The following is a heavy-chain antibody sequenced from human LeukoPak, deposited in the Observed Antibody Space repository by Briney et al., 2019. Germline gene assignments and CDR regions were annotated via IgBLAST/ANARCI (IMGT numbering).Heavy chain of an antibody. CDR3: ARGLLLGYAFDI. J-gene: IGHJ3*02. D-gene: IGHD2-15*01. CDR2: ISSTGTTI. Sequence: PGGSLRLSCAASGFTFSTYSMNWVRQAPGKGLEWVSYISSTGTTIYYADSVKGRFTISRDNAKNSLYLQMNSLRAEDTAVYYCARGLLLGYAFDIWGQGTMVTVSS. V-gene: IGHV3-48*04. CDR1: GFTFSTYS.